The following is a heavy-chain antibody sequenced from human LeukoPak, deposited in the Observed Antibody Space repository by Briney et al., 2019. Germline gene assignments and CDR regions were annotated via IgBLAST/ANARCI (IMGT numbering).Heavy chain of an antibody. D-gene: IGHD2-8*01. V-gene: IGHV1-18*01. CDR3: ARDWAVLMVYAERQQLVIEGAY. Sequence: ASVKVSCKASGYTFTSYGISWVRQAPGQGREWMGWISAYNGNTNYAQKLQGRVTMTTDTSTSTAYMELRSLRSDDTAVYYCARDWAVLMVYAERQQLVIEGAYWGQGTLVTVSS. CDR1: GYTFTSYG. J-gene: IGHJ4*02. CDR2: ISAYNGNT.